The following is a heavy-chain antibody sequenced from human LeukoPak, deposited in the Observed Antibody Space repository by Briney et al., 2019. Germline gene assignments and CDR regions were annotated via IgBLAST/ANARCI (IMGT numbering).Heavy chain of an antibody. CDR2: ISGSGGST. D-gene: IGHD3-22*01. J-gene: IGHJ4*02. CDR1: GFTFSSYA. CDR3: AKWAVLDIPYYYDSSGYYRDY. Sequence: GGSLRLSCAASGFTFSSYAMSWVRQAPGKGLEWVSAISGSGGSTYYADSVKGRFTISRDNSKNTLYLQMNSLRAEDTAVYYCAKWAVLDIPYYYDSSGYYRDYWGQGTLVTVSS. V-gene: IGHV3-23*01.